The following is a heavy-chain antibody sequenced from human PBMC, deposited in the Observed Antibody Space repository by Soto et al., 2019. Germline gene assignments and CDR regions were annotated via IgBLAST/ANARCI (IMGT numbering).Heavy chain of an antibody. CDR3: ARDDPSSTFDP. V-gene: IGHV3-33*01. CDR2: IWYDGSNK. Sequence: PGGSLRLSCAASGFTFSSYGMHWVRQAPGKGLEWVAVIWYDGSNKYYADSVKGRFTISRDNSKNTLYLQMNSLRAEDTAVYYCARDDPSSTFDPWGQGTLVTGFS. J-gene: IGHJ5*02. CDR1: GFTFSSYG.